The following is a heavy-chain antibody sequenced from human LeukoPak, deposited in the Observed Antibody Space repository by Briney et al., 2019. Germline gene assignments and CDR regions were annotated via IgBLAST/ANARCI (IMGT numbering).Heavy chain of an antibody. CDR3: AELGITMIGGV. Sequence: GGSLRLSCAASGFTFDDYGMSWVRQAPGKGLGWVSGINWNGGSTGYADSVKGRFIISRDNAKNSLYLQMNSLRAEDTAVYYCAELGITMIGGVWGKGTTVTISS. J-gene: IGHJ6*04. V-gene: IGHV3-20*04. D-gene: IGHD3-10*02. CDR2: INWNGGST. CDR1: GFTFDDYG.